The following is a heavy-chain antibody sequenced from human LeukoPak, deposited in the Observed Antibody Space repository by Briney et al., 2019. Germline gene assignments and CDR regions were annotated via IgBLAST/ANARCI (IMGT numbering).Heavy chain of an antibody. Sequence: GASVKVSCKASGYTFTGYYMHWVRQAPGQGLEWMGWINPNSGGTNYAQKFQGRVTMTRDTSISTAYLQWSSLKASDTAMYYCARPSAAGIWWGQGTLVTVSS. D-gene: IGHD6-13*01. V-gene: IGHV1-2*02. CDR2: INPNSGGT. CDR3: ARPSAAGIW. J-gene: IGHJ4*02. CDR1: GYTFTGYY.